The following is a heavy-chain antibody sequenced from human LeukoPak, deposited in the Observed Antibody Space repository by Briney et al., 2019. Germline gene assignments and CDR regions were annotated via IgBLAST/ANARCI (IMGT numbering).Heavy chain of an antibody. V-gene: IGHV3-21*01. Sequence: GGSLRLSCAASRFTFSSYSMNWVRQAPGKGLEWVSSISSSSSYIYYADSVKGRFTISRDNAKNSLYLQMNSLRAEDTAVYYCARDFKYCTACHFDYWGQGTLVTVSS. J-gene: IGHJ4*02. D-gene: IGHD2-8*01. CDR2: ISSSSSYI. CDR3: ARDFKYCTACHFDY. CDR1: RFTFSSYS.